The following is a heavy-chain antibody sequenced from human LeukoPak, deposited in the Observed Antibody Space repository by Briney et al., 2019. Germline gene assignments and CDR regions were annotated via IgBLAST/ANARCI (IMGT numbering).Heavy chain of an antibody. D-gene: IGHD6-13*01. CDR2: ISGSDSST. CDR3: AKAFRAYDSSTSYSAFDI. V-gene: IGHV3-23*01. Sequence: PGGSLRLSCAASGFTFSNYAMSWVRQAPGKGLERVSAISGSDSSTYHADSVKGRFTISRDNSKNMVFLEMDSLRADDTAVYYCAKAFRAYDSSTSYSAFDIWGQGTLVTVSS. J-gene: IGHJ3*02. CDR1: GFTFSNYA.